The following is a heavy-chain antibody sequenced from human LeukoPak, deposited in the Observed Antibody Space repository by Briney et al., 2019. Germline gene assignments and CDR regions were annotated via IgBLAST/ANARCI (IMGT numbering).Heavy chain of an antibody. Sequence: SETLSLTCTVSGGSISSGDYYWSWIRQPPGKGLEWIGYIYYSGSTYYNPSLKSRVTISVDTSKNQFSLKLSSVTAADTAVYYCARGRRRVYSHDYWGQGTLVTVSS. V-gene: IGHV4-30-4*08. CDR2: IYYSGST. CDR1: GGSISSGDYY. CDR3: ARGRRRVYSHDY. D-gene: IGHD4-11*01. J-gene: IGHJ4*02.